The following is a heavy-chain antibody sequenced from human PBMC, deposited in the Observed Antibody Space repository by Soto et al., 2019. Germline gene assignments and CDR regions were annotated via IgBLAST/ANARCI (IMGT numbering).Heavy chain of an antibody. Sequence: ASVKVSCKASGYTFTSYAMHWVRPAPGQRLEWMGWINAGNGNTKYSQKFQGRVTITRDTSASTAYMELSSLRSEDTAVYYCARVYDFWSGYYRHAFDPWGQGTLVTVSS. CDR1: GYTFTSYA. D-gene: IGHD3-3*01. V-gene: IGHV1-3*01. J-gene: IGHJ5*02. CDR3: ARVYDFWSGYYRHAFDP. CDR2: INAGNGNT.